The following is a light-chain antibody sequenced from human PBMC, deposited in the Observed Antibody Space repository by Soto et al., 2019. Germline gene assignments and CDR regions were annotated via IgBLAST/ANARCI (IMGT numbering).Light chain of an antibody. CDR1: QSLYNNY. Sequence: EIVLTPSPGTLALSTGERATLSCRASQSLYNNYLAWHQQKPGQAPRLLIYGAFSRATDIPDRFSGSGSGTDFTLTINRLEPEDSAVYYCQQYGSLITFGQGTRLEIK. CDR2: GAF. V-gene: IGKV3-20*01. J-gene: IGKJ5*01. CDR3: QQYGSLIT.